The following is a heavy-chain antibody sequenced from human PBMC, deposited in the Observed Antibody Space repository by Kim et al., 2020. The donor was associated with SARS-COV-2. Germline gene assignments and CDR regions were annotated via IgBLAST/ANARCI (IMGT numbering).Heavy chain of an antibody. Sequence: SVKVSCKASGGTFSSYGFNWVRQAPGQGLEWMGGIIPMFGISNYTQKFQGRVVFTADEATSTAYMDLSSLTFEDTAIYYCARELGGHGLDVWGQGTTV. V-gene: IGHV1-69*13. D-gene: IGHD1-26*01. J-gene: IGHJ6*02. CDR3: ARELGGHGLDV. CDR1: GGTFSSYG. CDR2: IIPMFGIS.